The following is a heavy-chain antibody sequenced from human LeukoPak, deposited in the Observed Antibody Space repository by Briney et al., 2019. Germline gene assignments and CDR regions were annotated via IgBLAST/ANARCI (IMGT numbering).Heavy chain of an antibody. J-gene: IGHJ4*02. V-gene: IGHV7-4-1*02. Sequence: GASVKVSCKTSEYTFTGYYIHWVRQAPGQGLEWMGWINTNTGNPTYAQGFTGRFVFSLDTSVSTAYLQISSLKAEDTAVYYCARDSRAVPDYWGQGTLVTVSS. CDR3: ARDSRAVPDY. CDR2: INTNTGNP. D-gene: IGHD6-19*01. CDR1: EYTFTGYY.